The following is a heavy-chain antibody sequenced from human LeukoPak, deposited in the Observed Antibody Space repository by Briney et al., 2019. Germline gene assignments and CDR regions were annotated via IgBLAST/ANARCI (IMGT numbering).Heavy chain of an antibody. Sequence: SETLSLTCTVSGGSISSYYWSWIRQPPGKGLEWIGYIYYSGSTNYNPSLKSRVTISVDTSKNQFSLKLSSVTAADTAVYYCARDLEKLWRDWFDPWGQGTLVTVSS. CDR3: ARDLEKLWRDWFDP. J-gene: IGHJ5*02. D-gene: IGHD3-10*01. CDR2: IYYSGST. CDR1: GGSISSYY. V-gene: IGHV4-59*01.